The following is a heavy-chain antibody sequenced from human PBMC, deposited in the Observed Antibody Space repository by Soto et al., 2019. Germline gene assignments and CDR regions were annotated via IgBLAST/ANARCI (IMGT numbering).Heavy chain of an antibody. CDR1: GYTFTSYD. Sequence: QVQLVQSGAEVKKPGASVKGSCKASGYTFTSYDINWVRQATGQGLEWMGWMNPNSANTAYAQKFQGRVTMTRNTSISTAYMELSSLRSEDTAVYYCAREKSSGYYYDYWGQGTLVTVYS. CDR3: AREKSSGYYYDY. J-gene: IGHJ4*02. CDR2: MNPNSANT. D-gene: IGHD3-22*01. V-gene: IGHV1-8*01.